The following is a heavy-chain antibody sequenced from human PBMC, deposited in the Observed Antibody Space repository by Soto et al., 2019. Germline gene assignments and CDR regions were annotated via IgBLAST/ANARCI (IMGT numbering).Heavy chain of an antibody. CDR2: INHSGST. CDR3: ARASGGPYDILTGYYLSWFDP. Sequence: LWASETLSLTCAVYGGSFSGYYWSWIRQPPGKGLEWIGEINHSGSTNYNPSLKSRVTISVDTSKNQFSLKLSSVTAADTAVYYCARASGGPYDILTGYYLSWFDPWGQGTLVTVSS. D-gene: IGHD3-9*01. J-gene: IGHJ5*02. CDR1: GGSFSGYY. V-gene: IGHV4-34*01.